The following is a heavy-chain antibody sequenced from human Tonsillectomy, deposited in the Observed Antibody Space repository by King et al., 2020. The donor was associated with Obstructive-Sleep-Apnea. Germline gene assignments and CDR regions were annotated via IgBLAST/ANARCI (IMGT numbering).Heavy chain of an antibody. CDR3: AKDQERDSSGFDY. V-gene: IGHV3-9*01. D-gene: IGHD6-19*01. J-gene: IGHJ4*02. CDR1: GFTFDDYA. CDR2: ISWNSGSI. Sequence: VQLVESGGGLVQPGRSLRLSCAASGFTFDDYAMHWVRQAPGKGLEWVSGISWNSGSIGYADSVKGRFTISRDNAKNSLYLQMNSLRAEDTALYYCAKDQERDSSGFDYWGQGTLITLSS.